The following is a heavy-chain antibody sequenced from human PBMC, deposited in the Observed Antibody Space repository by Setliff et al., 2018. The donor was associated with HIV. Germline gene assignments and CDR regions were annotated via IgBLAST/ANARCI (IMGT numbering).Heavy chain of an antibody. CDR1: GFTFSNYA. CDR3: AKSGFGVVALGINNYFDP. CDR2: ITGGGSYT. D-gene: IGHD3-10*01. J-gene: IGHJ5*02. V-gene: IGHV3-23*01. Sequence: GGSLRLSCAASGFTFSNYAMSWVRQAPGKGLEWVSVITGGGSYTYYADSVKGRFTISRDNSKSTLYLQLNSLRAEDTAVYHCAKSGFGVVALGINNYFDPWGQGILVTVSS.